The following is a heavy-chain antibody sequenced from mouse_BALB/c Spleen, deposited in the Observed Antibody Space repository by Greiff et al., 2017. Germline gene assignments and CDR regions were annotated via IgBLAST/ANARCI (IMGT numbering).Heavy chain of an antibody. V-gene: IGHV14-3*02. CDR1: GFNIKDTY. CDR3: ARGRIYYYGSSAMDY. CDR2: IDPANGNT. Sequence: EVQLQQSGAELVKPGASVKLSCTASGFNIKDTYMHWVKQRPEQGLEWIGRIDPANGNTKYDPKFQGKATITADTSSNTAYLQLSSLTSEDTAVYYCARGRIYYYGSSAMDYWGQGTSVTVSS. J-gene: IGHJ4*01. D-gene: IGHD1-1*01.